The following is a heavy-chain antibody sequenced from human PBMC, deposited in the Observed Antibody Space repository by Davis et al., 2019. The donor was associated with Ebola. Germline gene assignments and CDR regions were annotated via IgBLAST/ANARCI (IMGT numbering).Heavy chain of an antibody. D-gene: IGHD3-3*01. CDR3: ARVKYDFWSGYFDY. J-gene: IGHJ4*02. CDR1: NGSFSNYY. V-gene: IGHV4-34*01. Sequence: MPSETLSLTCAVYNGSFSNYYWSWIRQPPGKGLEWIGEINHRGNTLYNPSLMSRVTISVDTSKNQFSLKLSSVTAADTAVYYCARVKYDFWSGYFDYWGQGTLVTVSS. CDR2: INHRGNT.